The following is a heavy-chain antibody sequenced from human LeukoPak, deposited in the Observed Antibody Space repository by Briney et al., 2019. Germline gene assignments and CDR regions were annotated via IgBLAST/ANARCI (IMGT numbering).Heavy chain of an antibody. D-gene: IGHD1-26*01. Sequence: SETLSLTCTVSGGSINPYYWIWIRQSPGTELEWIGYIYYSGITDYNPSLKSRVTFSIDTSKKQFSLNLTSATAADTAIYFCARGGSHYYYYMDVWGKGTRVTVSS. V-gene: IGHV4-59*01. CDR1: GGSINPYY. CDR2: IYYSGIT. CDR3: ARGGSHYYYYMDV. J-gene: IGHJ6*03.